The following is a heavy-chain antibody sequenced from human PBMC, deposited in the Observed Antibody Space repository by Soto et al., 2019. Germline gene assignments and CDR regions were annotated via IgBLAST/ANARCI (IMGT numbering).Heavy chain of an antibody. CDR3: ARDQNYGSVLFI. V-gene: IGHV1-18*01. CDR1: GYTFTSYG. D-gene: IGHD3-10*01. CDR2: ISAYNGNT. J-gene: IGHJ3*02. Sequence: ASVKVSCKASGYTFTSYGISWVRQAPGQGLEWMGWISAYNGNTNYAQKLQGRVTMTTDTSTSTAYIELRSLRSDDTAVYYCARDQNYGSVLFIWGQGTMVTVSS.